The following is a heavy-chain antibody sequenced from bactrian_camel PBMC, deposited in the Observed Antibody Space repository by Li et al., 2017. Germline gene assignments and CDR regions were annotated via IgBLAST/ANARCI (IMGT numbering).Heavy chain of an antibody. CDR1: GYSRSNYC. CDR3: AAGVPNQGGSCLYGY. Sequence: HVQLVESGGGSVQAGGSLRLSCSASGYSRSNYCMGWYRQAPGKERVGIADIDSRGTSTYVNSVKGRFTISLDNAKNTLYLQMDNLKPEDTAMYYCAAGVPNQGGSCLYGYGGQGTQVTVS. D-gene: IGHD6*01. J-gene: IGHJ6*01. V-gene: IGHV3S53*01. CDR2: IDSRGTS.